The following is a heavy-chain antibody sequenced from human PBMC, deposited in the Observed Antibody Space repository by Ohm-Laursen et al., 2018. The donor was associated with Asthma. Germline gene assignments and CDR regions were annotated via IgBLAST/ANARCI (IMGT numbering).Heavy chain of an antibody. CDR2: IYSTGST. V-gene: IGHV4-59*01. CDR1: GASFSTYY. CDR3: ARSLFYYGPLTGSDDSYAMDV. D-gene: IGHD3-10*01. J-gene: IGHJ6*02. Sequence: TLSLTCTLSGASFSTYYWGWIRQPPGKGLEWIGYIYSTGSTNYNPSLESRVTISIDTSTNQFSLKLSSVTAADTAVYYCARSLFYYGPLTGSDDSYAMDVWGQGTTVTVSS.